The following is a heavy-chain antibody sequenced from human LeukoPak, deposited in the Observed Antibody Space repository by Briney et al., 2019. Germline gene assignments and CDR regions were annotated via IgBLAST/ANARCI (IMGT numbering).Heavy chain of an antibody. V-gene: IGHV4-59*01. CDR3: ARSDGYSTNFDY. J-gene: IGHJ4*02. Sequence: SETLSLTCTVSGGSISSYYWSWIRQPPGKGLEWIGYIYYSGSINYSPSLKSRVAMSVDKSKNQFSLKLRSVTAADTAVYYCARSDGYSTNFDYWGQGTLVTVSS. CDR2: IYYSGSI. CDR1: GGSISSYY. D-gene: IGHD5-24*01.